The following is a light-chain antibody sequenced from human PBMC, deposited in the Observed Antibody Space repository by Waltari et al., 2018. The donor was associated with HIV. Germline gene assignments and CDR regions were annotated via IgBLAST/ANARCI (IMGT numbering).Light chain of an antibody. J-gene: IGLJ3*02. Sequence: QSVLTQPPSVSGAPGQRVAISCTGTSSNIGAGYHVHWYQHLPGTAPKLLIYGNTVLPSGVPDRFSGSKSGTSASLAITGLQADDEADYYCQSYDTTLSGWVFGGGTKLTVL. V-gene: IGLV1-40*01. CDR2: GNT. CDR1: SSNIGAGYH. CDR3: QSYDTTLSGWV.